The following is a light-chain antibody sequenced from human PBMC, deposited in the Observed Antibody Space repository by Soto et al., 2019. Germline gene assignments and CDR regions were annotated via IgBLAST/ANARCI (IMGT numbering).Light chain of an antibody. J-gene: IGLJ2*01. CDR3: SSYTTSSTR. CDR2: EVI. CDR1: SS. V-gene: IGLV2-14*01. Sequence: QSALTQPASVSGSPGQSITISCTGASSVSWYQHHPGKGPKLVIYEVINRPSGISNRFSGSKSGNTASLTISGLQAEDEADYYCSSYTTSSTRFGGGTKLTVL.